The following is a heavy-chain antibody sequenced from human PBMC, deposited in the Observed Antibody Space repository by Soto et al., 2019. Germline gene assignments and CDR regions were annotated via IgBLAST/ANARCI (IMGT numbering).Heavy chain of an antibody. J-gene: IGHJ6*02. CDR1: GYSFTSYW. CDR3: ATINCSGGGCYYYYYGMDV. V-gene: IGHV5-51*01. Sequence: RGESLKISCKGSGYSFTSYWIGWVRQMPGKGLEWMGIIYPGDSDTRYSPSFQGQVTISADKSISTAYLQWSSLKASDTAMYYCATINCSGGGCYYYYYGMDVWGQGTTVTVSS. D-gene: IGHD2-15*01. CDR2: IYPGDSDT.